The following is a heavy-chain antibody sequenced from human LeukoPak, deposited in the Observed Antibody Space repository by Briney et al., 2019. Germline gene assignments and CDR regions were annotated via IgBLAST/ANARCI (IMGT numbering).Heavy chain of an antibody. CDR3: ARAPPRRSGWRGLFDY. D-gene: IGHD6-19*01. J-gene: IGHJ4*02. CDR2: IYYSGST. CDR1: GGSISSYY. V-gene: IGHV4-59*01. Sequence: SETLSLTCTVSGGSISSYYCSWIRQPPGKGLEWIGYIYYSGSTNYNPSLKSRVTISVDASKNHFSLKLRSVTAADTAVYYCARAPPRRSGWRGLFDYWGQGTLVTVSS.